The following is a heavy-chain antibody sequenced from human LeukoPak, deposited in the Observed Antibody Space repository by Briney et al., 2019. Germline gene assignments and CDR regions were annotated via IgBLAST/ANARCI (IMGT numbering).Heavy chain of an antibody. V-gene: IGHV4-59*11. CDR1: GGSISSHY. CDR3: ARDGYSNWYYFDH. D-gene: IGHD4-11*01. J-gene: IGHJ4*02. CDR2: IYYSGST. Sequence: SETLSLTCTVSGGSISSHYWSWIRQPPRRGLEWIGQIYYSGSTKYNPSLKSRVTISVDRSKNQFSLKLSSVTAADAAVYYCARDGYSNWYYFDHWGQGALVTVS.